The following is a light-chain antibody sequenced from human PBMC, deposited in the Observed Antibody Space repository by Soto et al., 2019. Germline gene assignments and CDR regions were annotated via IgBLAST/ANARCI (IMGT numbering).Light chain of an antibody. CDR2: EVS. CDR1: SSDVGGYNY. CDR3: SSYTSSSTRV. J-gene: IGLJ3*02. V-gene: IGLV2-14*01. Sequence: QSALTQPASVSASPGQSITISCTGTSSDVGGYNYVSWYQQHPGKAPKLMIYEVSNRPSGVSNRFSGSKSGNTASLTISGLQAEDEADYYCSSYTSSSTRVFGGGTKVTVL.